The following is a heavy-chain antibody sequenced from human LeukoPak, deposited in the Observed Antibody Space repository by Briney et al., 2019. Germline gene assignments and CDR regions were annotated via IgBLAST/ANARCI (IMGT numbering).Heavy chain of an antibody. Sequence: GGSLRLSCAASGFTFSSYGMHWVRQAPGKGLEWVAVISYDGSNKYYADSVKGRFTISRDNSKNTLYLQMNSLRAEDTAVYYCAKDLRPGADGTWHECWGQGTLVIVSS. J-gene: IGHJ4*02. D-gene: IGHD1/OR15-1a*01. CDR2: ISYDGSNK. CDR3: AKDLRPGADGTWHEC. CDR1: GFTFSSYG. V-gene: IGHV3-30*18.